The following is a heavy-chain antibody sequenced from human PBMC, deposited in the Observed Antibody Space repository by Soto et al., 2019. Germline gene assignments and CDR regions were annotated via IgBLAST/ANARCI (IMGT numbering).Heavy chain of an antibody. V-gene: IGHV4-31*03. J-gene: IGHJ4*02. CDR2: IYYSGMT. CDR1: GVSVSTGGYF. Sequence: PSETLSLTCTVSGVSVSTGGYFWTWIRQHPGKGLEWIENIYYSGMTYYNPSLRGRVSISLDPSESQFSLKLNSVTAADTAVYYCARDSSGPGYSYGKFDYWGQGALVTVSS. CDR3: ARDSSGPGYSYGKFDY. D-gene: IGHD5-18*01.